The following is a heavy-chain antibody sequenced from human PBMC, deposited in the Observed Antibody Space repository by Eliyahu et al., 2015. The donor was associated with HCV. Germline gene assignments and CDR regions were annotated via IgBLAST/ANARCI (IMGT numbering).Heavy chain of an antibody. CDR1: GGXIXTYY. J-gene: IGHJ5*02. CDR3: ASGGGGIAVAGTGGWFDP. D-gene: IGHD6-19*01. CDR2: IHYSGGT. Sequence: QVQLQESGPGLVKPSETLSLTCTVSGGXIXTYYWSWIRQPPGKGLXWIGYIHYSGGTNYNPSPKSRVTISVDTSKNQFSLKLSSVTAADTAVYYCASGGGGIAVAGTGGWFDPWGQGTLVTVSS. V-gene: IGHV4-59*12.